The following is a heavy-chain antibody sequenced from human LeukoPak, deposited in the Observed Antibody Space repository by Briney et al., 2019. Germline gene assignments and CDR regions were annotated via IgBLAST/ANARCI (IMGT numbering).Heavy chain of an antibody. CDR1: GYTFTGYY. V-gene: IGHV1-18*04. CDR3: ARDPLYSSSWYVVPDY. Sequence: GASVKVSCKASGYTFTGYYMHWVRQAPGQGLEWMGWISTYSGNTNYAQKLQGRVTMTTDTSTSTAYMELRSLRSDDTAVYYCARDPLYSSSWYVVPDYWGQGTLVTVSS. J-gene: IGHJ4*02. D-gene: IGHD6-13*01. CDR2: ISTYSGNT.